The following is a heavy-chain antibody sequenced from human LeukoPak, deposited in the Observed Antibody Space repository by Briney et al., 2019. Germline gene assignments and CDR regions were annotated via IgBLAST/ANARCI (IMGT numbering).Heavy chain of an antibody. CDR1: GSTFRKAW. D-gene: IGHD2-2*01. J-gene: IGHJ4*02. Sequence: GGSLRLSCVASGSTFRKAWLSWVRQAPGRGPEWIARIKSETDGGTTDYAAPVKGTFTISRDDSKNTLYLQMNSLKTEDTAVYYCTTVVEEPTFDYWGQGTLVTVSS. CDR3: TTVVEEPTFDY. V-gene: IGHV3-15*01. CDR2: IKSETDGGTT.